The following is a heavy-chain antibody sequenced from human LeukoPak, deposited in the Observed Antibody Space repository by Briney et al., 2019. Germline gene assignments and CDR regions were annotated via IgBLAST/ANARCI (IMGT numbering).Heavy chain of an antibody. D-gene: IGHD4-17*01. CDR3: ASVDDYGDYGGAFDI. V-gene: IGHV4-59*01. CDR2: VYYSGST. CDR1: GGSISSYY. Sequence: SETLSLTCTDSGGSISSYYWSWIRQPPGKGLEWIGYVYYSGSTNYNPSLQSRVTISVDTSTKRFSRKLSSMTAAPTTGYCSASVDDYGDYGGAFDIWGQGTMVTVSS. J-gene: IGHJ3*02.